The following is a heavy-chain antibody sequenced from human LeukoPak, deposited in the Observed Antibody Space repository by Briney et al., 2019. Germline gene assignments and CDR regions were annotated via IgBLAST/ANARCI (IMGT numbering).Heavy chain of an antibody. Sequence: GGSLRLSCAASGLTVSSNYMSWVRQAPGKGLEWVSVIYRGGPTYYADSVKGRFPISRDNSKNTLYLQMNSLRDEDTAVYYCARDSYVDSEAVRWFDPWGQGTLVTVSS. D-gene: IGHD4-17*01. CDR1: GLTVSSNY. CDR3: ARDSYVDSEAVRWFDP. V-gene: IGHV3-66*01. CDR2: IYRGGPT. J-gene: IGHJ5*02.